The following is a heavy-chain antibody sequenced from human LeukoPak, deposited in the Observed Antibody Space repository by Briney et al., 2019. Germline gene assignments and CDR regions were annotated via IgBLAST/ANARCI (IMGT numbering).Heavy chain of an antibody. CDR1: GFSLSTSGVG. CDR2: IYWDDDK. Sequence: GSGPTLVKPTQTLTLTCTFSGFSLSTSGVGVGWIRQPPGKALEWLALIYWDDDKRYSPSLESRLTITKDTSKNQVVLTMTNMDPVDTATYYCARTYYDILTGYSGFDYWGQGTLVTVSS. J-gene: IGHJ4*02. V-gene: IGHV2-5*02. CDR3: ARTYYDILTGYSGFDY. D-gene: IGHD3-9*01.